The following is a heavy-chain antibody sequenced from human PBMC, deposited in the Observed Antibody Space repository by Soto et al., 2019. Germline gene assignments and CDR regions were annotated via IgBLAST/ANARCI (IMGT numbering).Heavy chain of an antibody. CDR1: GFTFSSYA. CDR3: AKGGRVPSSHLDNYYMHV. V-gene: IGHV3-23*01. J-gene: IGHJ6*03. Sequence: EVQLLESGGGLVQPGGSLRLSCAASGFTFSSYAMSWVRQAPGKGLEWVSAISGSGGSTYYADSVKGRFTISRDNSKNTLYLQRNSLRAEDTAVYYCAKGGRVPSSHLDNYYMHVWGKGPTVTVSS. CDR2: ISGSGGST.